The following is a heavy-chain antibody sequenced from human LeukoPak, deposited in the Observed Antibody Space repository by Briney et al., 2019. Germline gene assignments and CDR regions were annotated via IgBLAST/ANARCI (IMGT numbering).Heavy chain of an antibody. V-gene: IGHV3-11*04. Sequence: GGSLRLSCAVSGFTFSTYAMNWIRQAPGKGLEWVSYISSSGSTIYYADSVKGRFTISRDNAKNSLYLQMNSLRAEDTAVYYCARVSGDYFLYYYYYYMDVWGKGTTVTVSS. J-gene: IGHJ6*03. CDR3: ARVSGDYFLYYYYYYMDV. CDR2: ISSSGSTI. D-gene: IGHD2/OR15-2a*01. CDR1: GFTFSTYA.